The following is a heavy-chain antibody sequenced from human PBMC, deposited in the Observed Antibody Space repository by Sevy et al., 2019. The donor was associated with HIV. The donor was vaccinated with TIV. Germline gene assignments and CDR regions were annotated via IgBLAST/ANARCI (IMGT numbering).Heavy chain of an antibody. CDR3: ASDDGTGRCFDS. J-gene: IGHJ4*02. CDR1: GYNFNNYY. Sequence: ASVKVSCKASGYNFNNYYIHWVRQAPGQGLQWMGVINPTSSSTYYPPKFQGRVTMTRDTSTSTVSLDLSSLRSEDTAVYYCASDDGTGRCFDSWGQGTLVTVSS. V-gene: IGHV1-46*02. D-gene: IGHD1-26*01. CDR2: INPTSSST.